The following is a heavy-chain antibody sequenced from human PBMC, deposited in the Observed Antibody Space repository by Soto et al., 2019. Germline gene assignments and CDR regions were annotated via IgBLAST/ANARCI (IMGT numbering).Heavy chain of an antibody. Sequence: GASVKVSCKASGYTFTSYGISWVRQAPGQGLEWMGWISAYNGNTNYAQKLQGRVTMTTDTSTSTAYMELRSLRSDDTAVYYCARVRYYYDSSGYRRGPDYWGQGTLVTVSS. J-gene: IGHJ4*02. D-gene: IGHD3-22*01. CDR2: ISAYNGNT. CDR1: GYTFTSYG. CDR3: ARVRYYYDSSGYRRGPDY. V-gene: IGHV1-18*04.